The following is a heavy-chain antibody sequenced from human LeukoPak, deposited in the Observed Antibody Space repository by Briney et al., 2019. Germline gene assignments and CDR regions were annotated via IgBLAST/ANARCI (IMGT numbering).Heavy chain of an antibody. D-gene: IGHD6-19*01. Sequence: GASVKVSCKVSGYTLTELSMHWVRQAPGKGLEWMGWINPNSGGTNYAQKFQGRVTMTRDTSISTAYMELSSLRSEDTAVYYCARGVIAVAGTEDPFDYWGQGTLVTVSS. J-gene: IGHJ4*02. CDR2: INPNSGGT. CDR3: ARGVIAVAGTEDPFDY. V-gene: IGHV1-2*02. CDR1: GYTLTELS.